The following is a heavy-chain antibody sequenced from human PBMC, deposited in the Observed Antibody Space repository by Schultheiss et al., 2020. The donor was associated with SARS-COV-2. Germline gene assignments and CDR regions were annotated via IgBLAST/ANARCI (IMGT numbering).Heavy chain of an antibody. CDR1: GGSFSGYY. Sequence: SETLSLTCAVYGGSFSGYYWSWIRQPPGKGLEWIGYIYYSGSTKYNPSLKSRLTMSLDTSRSQFSLKLSSVTAADTAVYYCARGGDYWGQGTLVTVSS. V-gene: IGHV4-59*08. CDR3: ARGGDY. CDR2: IYYSGST. J-gene: IGHJ4*02.